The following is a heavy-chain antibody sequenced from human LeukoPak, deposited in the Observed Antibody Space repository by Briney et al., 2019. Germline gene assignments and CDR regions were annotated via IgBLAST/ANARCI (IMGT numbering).Heavy chain of an antibody. Sequence: SETLSLTCTVSGGSISSGGYYWSWIRQHPVKGLEWIGYIYYSGSTYYNPSLKSRVTISVDTSKNQFPLKLSSVTAADTAVYYCASYGGNSADYYFDYWGQGTLVTVSS. CDR3: ASYGGNSADYYFDY. V-gene: IGHV4-31*03. CDR2: IYYSGST. J-gene: IGHJ4*02. D-gene: IGHD4-23*01. CDR1: GGSISSGGYY.